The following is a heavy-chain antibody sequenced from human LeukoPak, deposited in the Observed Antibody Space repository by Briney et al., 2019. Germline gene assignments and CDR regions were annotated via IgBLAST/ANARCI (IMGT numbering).Heavy chain of an antibody. D-gene: IGHD3-22*01. CDR2: ISPEGTA. J-gene: IGHJ4*02. CDR3: VKARRDYTRSGEPQYYFDY. CDR1: GFALSDYW. Sequence: GGSLRLSCAASGFALSDYWMHWVRQAPGKGLIWVSRISPEGTAYYADSVRGRFTTSRDGAKNTLYLQMTGLRAEDTAIYYCVKARRDYTRSGEPQYYFDYWGQGTLVPVSS. V-gene: IGHV3-74*01.